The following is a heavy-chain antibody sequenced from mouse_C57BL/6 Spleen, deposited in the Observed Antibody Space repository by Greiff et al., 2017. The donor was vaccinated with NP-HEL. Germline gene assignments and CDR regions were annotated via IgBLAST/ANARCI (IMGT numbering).Heavy chain of an antibody. J-gene: IGHJ4*01. CDR3: ARQGRYGNYGAMDY. CDR2: INSDGGST. CDR1: EYEFPSHD. V-gene: IGHV5-2*01. Sequence: EVKLQESGGGLVQPGESLKLSCESNEYEFPSHDMSWVRKTPEKRLELVAAINSDGGSTYYPDTMERRFIISRDNTKKTLYLQMSSLRSEDTALYYCARQGRYGNYGAMDYWGQGTSVTVSS. D-gene: IGHD2-10*02.